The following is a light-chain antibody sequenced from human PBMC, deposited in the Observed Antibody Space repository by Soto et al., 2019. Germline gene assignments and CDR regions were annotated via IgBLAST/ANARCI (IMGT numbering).Light chain of an antibody. V-gene: IGKV1-5*03. Sequence: DIQMTQSPSTLSASVGDRVTITCRASQSISDWLAWYQQKPGKAPKLLIYKASSLESGVPSRFSGSGSGTEFTLTISSLQPDDFATYYCQQYNSYWWTFGQGTKVDIK. J-gene: IGKJ1*01. CDR2: KAS. CDR3: QQYNSYWWT. CDR1: QSISDW.